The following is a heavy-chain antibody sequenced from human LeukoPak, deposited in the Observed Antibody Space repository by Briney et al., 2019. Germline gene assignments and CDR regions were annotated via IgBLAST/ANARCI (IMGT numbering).Heavy chain of an antibody. CDR2: NYRCGST. D-gene: IGHD3-10*01. V-gene: IGHV4-61*02. J-gene: IGHJ5*02. CDR3: AREYGRRITMVRGASKHSWFDP. Sequence: TLTLTCTVSGDSIRRGSYYWRWIRRPAGKVLEWIVSNYRCGSTNYHPALKSRVTISVDTSTNQFSLKLSSVTAADTAVYYCAREYGRRITMVRGASKHSWFDPWGQGTLVTVSS. CDR1: GDSIRRGSYY.